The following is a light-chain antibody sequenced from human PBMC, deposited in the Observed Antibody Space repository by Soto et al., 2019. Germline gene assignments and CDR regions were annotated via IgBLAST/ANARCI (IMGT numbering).Light chain of an antibody. CDR2: DVS. CDR1: SSDVGGYNY. Sequence: QSVLTQPASVSGSPGQSITISCTGTSSDVGGYNYVSWYQQHPGKAPKLMIYDVSNRPSGVSNRFSGSKSGNTASLTISGFQAEDEADYYCSSYTSSSTLYVFGTGTKGTVL. J-gene: IGLJ1*01. V-gene: IGLV2-14*01. CDR3: SSYTSSSTLYV.